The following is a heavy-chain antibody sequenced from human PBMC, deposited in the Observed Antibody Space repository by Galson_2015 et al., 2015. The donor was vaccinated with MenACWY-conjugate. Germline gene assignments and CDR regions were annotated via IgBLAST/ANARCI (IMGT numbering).Heavy chain of an antibody. V-gene: IGHV3-74*01. J-gene: IGHJ4*02. D-gene: IGHD5-12*01. CDR3: TRVGGYDRPGGDY. CDR1: GFTFSSYW. CDR2: INSDGSIG. Sequence: SLRLSCAASGFTFSSYWMHWVRHAPGKGLAWVSRINSDGSIGTYADSAKGRFTISRDNAKNTLYLQMDSLRADDTAVYYCTRVGGYDRPGGDYWGQGTLVTVSS.